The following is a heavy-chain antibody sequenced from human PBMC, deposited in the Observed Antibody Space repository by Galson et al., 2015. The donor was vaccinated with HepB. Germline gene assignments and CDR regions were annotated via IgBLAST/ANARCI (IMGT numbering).Heavy chain of an antibody. CDR2: IRYDGSRK. V-gene: IGHV3-30*02. CDR3: AKGGSVAAGGIDS. Sequence: SLRLSCAVSGFNLRHYAMHWVRQAPGKGLDWVSFIRYDGSRKYFADSVKGRISISRDNSKNTVDLQMNRLRPEDTAVYYCAKGGSVAAGGIDSWGQGTLVIVSP. CDR1: GFNLRHYA. J-gene: IGHJ4*02. D-gene: IGHD6-13*01.